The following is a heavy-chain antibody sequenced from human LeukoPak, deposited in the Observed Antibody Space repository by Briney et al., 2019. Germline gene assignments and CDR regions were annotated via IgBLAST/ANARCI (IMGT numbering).Heavy chain of an antibody. CDR2: IYSGGST. V-gene: IGHV3-53*01. CDR1: GFTFSDYY. Sequence: GGSLRLSCAASGFTFSDYYMSWIRQAPGKGLEWVSTIYSGGSTYYADSVKGRFTISRDNSKNTLYLQMNSLRGEDTAVYYCARNGYTSGWYRNWGQGTLVTVSS. J-gene: IGHJ4*02. D-gene: IGHD6-19*01. CDR3: ARNGYTSGWYRN.